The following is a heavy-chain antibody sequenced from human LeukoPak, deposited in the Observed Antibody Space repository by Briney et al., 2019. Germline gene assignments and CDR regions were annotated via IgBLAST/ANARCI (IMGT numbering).Heavy chain of an antibody. CDR2: INPNSGAT. V-gene: IGHV1-2*02. CDR3: ARAHLIAAPGYNWFDP. D-gene: IGHD6-13*01. CDR1: GYTLTGYY. Sequence: ASVKVSCKASGYTLTGYYMHWVRQAPGQGLEWMGWINPNSGATNYAQKFQGRVTMTRDTSINTAYMELRSLRSDDTAVFYCARAHLIAAPGYNWFDPWGQGTLVTVSS. J-gene: IGHJ5*02.